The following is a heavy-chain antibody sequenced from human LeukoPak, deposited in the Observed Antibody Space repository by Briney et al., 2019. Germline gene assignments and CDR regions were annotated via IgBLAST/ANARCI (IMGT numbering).Heavy chain of an antibody. CDR2: INHSGST. Sequence: PSETLSLTCTVSGYSISSGYYWGWIRQPPGKGLEWIGEINHSGSTNYNPSLKSRVTISVDTSKNQFSLKLSSVTAADTAVYYCARHATYGGKPHGFDPWGQGTLVTVSS. J-gene: IGHJ5*02. CDR3: ARHATYGGKPHGFDP. V-gene: IGHV4-38-2*02. CDR1: GYSISSGYY. D-gene: IGHD4-23*01.